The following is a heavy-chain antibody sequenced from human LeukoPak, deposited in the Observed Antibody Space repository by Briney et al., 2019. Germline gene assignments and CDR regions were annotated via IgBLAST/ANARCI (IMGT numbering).Heavy chain of an antibody. V-gene: IGHV1-69*13. Sequence: VKVSCKASGGTFSSYAISWVRQAPGQGLEWMGGIIPIFGTANYAQKFQGRVTITADESTSTAYMELSSLRSEDTAVYYCARDRYSGSYYMMFDYWGQGTLVTVSS. D-gene: IGHD1-26*01. CDR2: IIPIFGTA. J-gene: IGHJ4*02. CDR3: ARDRYSGSYYMMFDY. CDR1: GGTFSSYA.